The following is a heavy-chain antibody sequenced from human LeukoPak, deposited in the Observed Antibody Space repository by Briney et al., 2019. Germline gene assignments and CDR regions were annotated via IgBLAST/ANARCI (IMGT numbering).Heavy chain of an antibody. V-gene: IGHV3-23*01. CDR3: AKDRVRGYSGYEFDY. CDR2: ISGSGGST. CDR1: GFTFSDYY. J-gene: IGHJ4*02. D-gene: IGHD5-12*01. Sequence: GGSLRLSCAASGFTFSDYYMSWIRQAPGKGLEWVSAISGSGGSTYYADSVKGRFTISRDNSKNTLYLQMNSLRAEDTAVYYCAKDRVRGYSGYEFDYWGQGTLVTVSS.